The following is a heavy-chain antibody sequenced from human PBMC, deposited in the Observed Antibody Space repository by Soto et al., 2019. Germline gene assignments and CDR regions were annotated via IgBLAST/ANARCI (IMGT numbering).Heavy chain of an antibody. Sequence: QVQLQESGPGLVKPSQTLSLTCTVSGGSISSGDYYWSWIRQPPGKGLDLIGYIYYSGSTYYNPSLKSRDTISVDTSKNQFSLKLSSVTAAVTAVYYCSCGWTTVTTFGYWGQGTLVTVSS. D-gene: IGHD4-17*01. CDR3: SCGWTTVTTFGY. CDR1: GGSISSGDYY. CDR2: IYYSGST. V-gene: IGHV4-30-4*01. J-gene: IGHJ4*02.